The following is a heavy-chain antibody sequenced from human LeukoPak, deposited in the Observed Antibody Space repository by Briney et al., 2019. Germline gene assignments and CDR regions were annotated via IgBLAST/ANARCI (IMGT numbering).Heavy chain of an antibody. Sequence: QPGGSLRLSCAASGVTFSNYALSWVRQAPGKELKWVSAISGSGGSTYYSDSVKGRFTISRDNSKSRLYLQMNSLRVEDTAVYYCAKDGGRYFDWSTLGLDYWGQGTLVTVSS. CDR3: AKDGGRYFDWSTLGLDY. D-gene: IGHD3-9*01. J-gene: IGHJ4*02. V-gene: IGHV3-23*01. CDR1: GVTFSNYA. CDR2: ISGSGGST.